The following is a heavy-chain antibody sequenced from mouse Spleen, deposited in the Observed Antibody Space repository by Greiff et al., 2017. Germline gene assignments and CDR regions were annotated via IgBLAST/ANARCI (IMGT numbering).Heavy chain of an antibody. D-gene: IGHD1-1*01. CDR1: GYTFTSYW. CDR2: IDPSDSET. CDR3: ARGYYYGSSSFAY. Sequence: VQLQQPGAELVRPGSSVKLSCKASGYTFTSYWMHWVKQRPIQGLEWIGNIDPSDSETHYNQKFKDKATLTVDKSSSTAYMQLSSLTSEDSAVYYCARGYYYGSSSFAYWGQGTLVTVSA. V-gene: IGHV1-52*01. J-gene: IGHJ3*01.